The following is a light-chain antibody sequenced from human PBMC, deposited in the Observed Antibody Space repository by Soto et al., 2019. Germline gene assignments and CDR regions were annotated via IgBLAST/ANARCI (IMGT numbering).Light chain of an antibody. J-gene: IGKJ4*01. CDR3: QQYDNPLT. V-gene: IGKV1-33*01. CDR1: QSISNY. CDR2: DAS. Sequence: DIQMTQSPSTLSASVGDRVTITCRASQSISNYLNWYQQKPGKAPKLLIYDASNLETGVPSRFSGSGSGTDFTFTISSLQPEDIATYYCQQYDNPLTFGGGTKVDIK.